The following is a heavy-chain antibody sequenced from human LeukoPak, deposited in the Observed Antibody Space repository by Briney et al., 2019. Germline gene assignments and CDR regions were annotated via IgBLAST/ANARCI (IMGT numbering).Heavy chain of an antibody. J-gene: IGHJ4*02. Sequence: GGSLRLSCAASGFTFTNHWMHWVRQAPGKGLEWVSAISGSGGSTYYADSVKGRFTISRDNSKNTLYLQMNSLRAEDTAVYYCAKERYYYGSGSYNFDYWGQGTLVTVSS. CDR3: AKERYYYGSGSYNFDY. D-gene: IGHD3-10*01. V-gene: IGHV3-23*01. CDR2: ISGSGGST. CDR1: GFTFTNHW.